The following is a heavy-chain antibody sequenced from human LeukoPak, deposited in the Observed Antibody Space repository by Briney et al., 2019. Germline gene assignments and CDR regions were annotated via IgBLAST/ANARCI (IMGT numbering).Heavy chain of an antibody. Sequence: PGASLKISCQGSGCIFTSYWIGWVRQLPGKGLEWMGIIYPGDSYTRYSPSFQGQVTISADKSISTAYLQWSSLKASDTAMYYCARQVGGYNLGAFDIWGQGTMVTVSS. CDR2: IYPGDSYT. J-gene: IGHJ3*02. V-gene: IGHV5-51*01. CDR3: ARQVGGYNLGAFDI. D-gene: IGHD5-24*01. CDR1: GCIFTSYW.